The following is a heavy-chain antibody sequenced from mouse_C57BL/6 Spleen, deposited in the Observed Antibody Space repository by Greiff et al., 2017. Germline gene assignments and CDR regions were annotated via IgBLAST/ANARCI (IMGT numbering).Heavy chain of an antibody. J-gene: IGHJ3*01. CDR1: GYTFTSYW. CDR2: IDPSDSYT. Sequence: QVQLQQPGAELVMPGASVKLSCKASGYTFTSYWMHWVKQRPGQGLEWIGEIDPSDSYTNYNQKFKGKSTLTVDKSSSTAYMQLSSLTSEDSAVYYCATNYYGSSSRFAYWGQGTLVTVSA. CDR3: ATNYYGSSSRFAY. D-gene: IGHD1-1*01. V-gene: IGHV1-69*01.